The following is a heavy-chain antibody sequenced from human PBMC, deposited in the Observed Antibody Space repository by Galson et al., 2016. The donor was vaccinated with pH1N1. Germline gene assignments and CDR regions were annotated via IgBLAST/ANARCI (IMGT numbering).Heavy chain of an antibody. CDR2: ISTSGTT. CDR1: GGSISSGVYH. Sequence: LSLTCTVSGGSISSGVYHWSWVRQPAGKELEWIGHISTSGTTKYNPSFKSRVSISMDTSKNQFSLNLNSVTTADTAVYFCARLTYCGDDCLYFNYWGQGTLVTVSS. V-gene: IGHV4-61*09. D-gene: IGHD2-21*01. J-gene: IGHJ4*02. CDR3: ARLTYCGDDCLYFNY.